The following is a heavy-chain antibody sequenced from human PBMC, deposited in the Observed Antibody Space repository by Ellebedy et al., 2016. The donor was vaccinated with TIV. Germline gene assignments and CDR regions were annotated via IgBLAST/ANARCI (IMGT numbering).Heavy chain of an antibody. CDR1: GLTFSAYS. D-gene: IGHD6-19*01. CDR3: ARGDSPGAWLIDY. J-gene: IGHJ4*02. Sequence: GGSLRLSXEASGLTFSAYSMNWVRQTPEKGLELISFITGSGENIMYADSVEGRFTMSRDNAKNSVFLQMNSLRVEDTAVYYCARGDSPGAWLIDYWGRGTLVTVSS. CDR2: ITGSGENI. V-gene: IGHV3-48*04.